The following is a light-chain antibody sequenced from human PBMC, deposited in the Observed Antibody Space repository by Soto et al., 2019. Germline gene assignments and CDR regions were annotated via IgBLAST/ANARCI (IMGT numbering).Light chain of an antibody. J-gene: IGLJ1*01. V-gene: IGLV2-14*03. CDR2: DVS. CDR1: SSDIGGYDY. CDR3: RSFTSSFTYV. Sequence: QSALTQPASVSGSPGQSITISCAGTSSDIGGYDYVSWYQQHPGKAPKLIIFDVSNRPSGVSNRFSGSKSGNTASLTISGLRAGDEAEYYCRSFTSSFTYVFGSGTKVTV.